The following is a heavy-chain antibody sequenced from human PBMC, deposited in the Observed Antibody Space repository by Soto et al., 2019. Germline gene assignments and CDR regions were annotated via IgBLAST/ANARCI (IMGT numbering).Heavy chain of an antibody. V-gene: IGHV3-30*03. D-gene: IGHD3-22*01. CDR3: AGNYYDSGGYYFDWFDP. Sequence: GCLRLSGAAPGVTFSSYGIHWVRQAPGKALEWVAVISYDGRNKYYADSVKGRFTISRDNSKNTLYLQMNSLRTEDTAVYYCAGNYYDSGGYYFDWFDPWGQGTLVTVSS. CDR2: ISYDGRNK. J-gene: IGHJ5*02. CDR1: GVTFSSYG.